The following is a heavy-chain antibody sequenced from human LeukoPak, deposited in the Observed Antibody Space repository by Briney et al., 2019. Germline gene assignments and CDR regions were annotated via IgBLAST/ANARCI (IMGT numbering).Heavy chain of an antibody. CDR1: GFTFSNYW. Sequence: PGGSLRLSCAASGFTFSNYWMTWVRQGPGEGLGWLANINLDGSETHFVDSVRGRFTISRDNSRNSLYLQMKSLTTEDTALYYCAKRSGSPHNFDYWGRGTLVTVSS. V-gene: IGHV3-7*03. CDR2: INLDGSET. D-gene: IGHD5-24*01. CDR3: AKRSGSPHNFDY. J-gene: IGHJ4*02.